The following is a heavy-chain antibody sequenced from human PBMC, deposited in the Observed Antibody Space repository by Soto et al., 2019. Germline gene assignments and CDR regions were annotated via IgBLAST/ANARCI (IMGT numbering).Heavy chain of an antibody. V-gene: IGHV3-11*06. J-gene: IGHJ3*02. D-gene: IGHD3-3*02. CDR3: ARDQRRGIRRAFDI. CDR1: GFTFSDYY. CDR2: ISSSSSYT. Sequence: LRLSCAASGFTFSDYYMSWIRQAPWKGLEWVSYISSSSSYTNYADSVKGRFTISRDNAKNSLYLQMNSLIAEDTAVYYCARDQRRGIRRAFDIWGQGTMVTVSS.